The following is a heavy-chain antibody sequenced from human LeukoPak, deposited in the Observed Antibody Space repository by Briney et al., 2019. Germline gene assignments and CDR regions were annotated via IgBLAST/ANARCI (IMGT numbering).Heavy chain of an antibody. D-gene: IGHD7-27*01. CDR2: IYYSGST. CDR3: ARGSNWGWRRYWYFDL. CDR1: GGSISSSSYY. Sequence: PSETLSLTCTVSGGSISSSSYYWGWIRQPPGKGLEWIGSIYYSGSTYYNPSLKSRVTISVDTSKNQFSLKLTSVTAADTAVYYCARGSNWGWRRYWYFDLWGRGTLVTVSS. V-gene: IGHV4-39*07. J-gene: IGHJ2*01.